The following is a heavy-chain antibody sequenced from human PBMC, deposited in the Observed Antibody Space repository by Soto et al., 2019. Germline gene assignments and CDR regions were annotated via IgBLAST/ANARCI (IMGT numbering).Heavy chain of an antibody. J-gene: IGHJ4*02. CDR2: ISGSASST. CDR1: GFSFSSSA. Sequence: EVQLLESGGGLVQPGGSLRLSCTVSGFSFSSSAMSWVRQAPGKGLEWVSGISGSASSTFYAHSVKGRFTVSRDNSKKTLYLQMSSLRAEVTAVYYCAQISRGAAAGTDYWVQGTLVTVSS. D-gene: IGHD6-13*01. V-gene: IGHV3-23*01. CDR3: AQISRGAAAGTDY.